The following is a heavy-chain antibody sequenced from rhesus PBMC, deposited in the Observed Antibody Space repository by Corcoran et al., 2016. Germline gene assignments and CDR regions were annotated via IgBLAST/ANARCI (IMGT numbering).Heavy chain of an antibody. CDR2: INGNSGSA. CDR1: GASVSRNW. J-gene: IGHJ4*01. V-gene: IGHV4-80*01. D-gene: IGHD3-28*01. Sequence: QVQLQESGPGLVKPSETLSLTFTVPGASVSRNWWSWIRPPPGKGLEWIGEINGNSGSANYNPSLKSRVTISKDASKNQFSLNLNSVTAADTAVYYCARVGEITMIVATFDYWGQGVLVTVSS. CDR3: ARVGEITMIVATFDY.